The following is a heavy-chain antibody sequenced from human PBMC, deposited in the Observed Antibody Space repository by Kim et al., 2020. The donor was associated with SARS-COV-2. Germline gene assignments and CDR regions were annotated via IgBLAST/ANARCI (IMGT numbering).Heavy chain of an antibody. CDR1: GFTFSSYA. D-gene: IGHD6-19*01. CDR2: FSGSGGNT. J-gene: IGHJ4*02. Sequence: GGSLRLSCAASGFTFSSYAMSWVRQAPGKGLEWVSGFSGSGGNTYYADSVKGRFTISRDNPKNTLYLQMNSLRAEDTAVYYCAKPSYGGTGWYRGFDYWGQGTLVTVSS. CDR3: AKPSYGGTGWYRGFDY. V-gene: IGHV3-23*01.